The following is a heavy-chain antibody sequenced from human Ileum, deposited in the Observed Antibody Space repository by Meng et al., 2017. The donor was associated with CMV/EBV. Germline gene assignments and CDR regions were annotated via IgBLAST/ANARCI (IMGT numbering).Heavy chain of an antibody. V-gene: IGHV3-72*01. D-gene: IGHD2-15*01. Sequence: VSGFSSGDHYIAWVRRAPGKGLEWVGRTRDKSDSYSTAYAASVRGRFIISRDESKNSVSLEMNSLKTEDTAVYYCTRIYSRYYFDYWGQGTLVTVSS. CDR3: TRIYSRYYFDY. J-gene: IGHJ4*02. CDR1: GFSSGDHY. CDR2: TRDKSDSYST.